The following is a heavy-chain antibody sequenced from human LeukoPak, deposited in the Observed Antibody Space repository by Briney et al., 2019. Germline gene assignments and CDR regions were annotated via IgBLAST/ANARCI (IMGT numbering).Heavy chain of an antibody. J-gene: IGHJ6*02. D-gene: IGHD3-10*01. V-gene: IGHV1-8*01. CDR1: GYTFTSYD. Sequence: GASVKVSCKASGYTFTSYDINWVRQATGQGLEWMGWMSPNSGNTGYAQKFQGRVTMTRNTSISTAYMELSSLRSEDTAVYYCARVDYYGSGSYLREYYYYGMDVWGQGTTVTVSS. CDR3: ARVDYYGSGSYLREYYYYGMDV. CDR2: MSPNSGNT.